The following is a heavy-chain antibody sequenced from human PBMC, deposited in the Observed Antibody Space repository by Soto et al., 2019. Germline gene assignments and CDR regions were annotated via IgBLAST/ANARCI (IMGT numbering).Heavy chain of an antibody. CDR2: IIPIFGTA. CDR1: GGTFSSYA. Sequence: ASVKVSCKASGGTFSSYAISWVRQAPGQGLEWMGGIIPIFGTANYARKFQGRVTITADKSTSTAYMELSSLRSEDTAVYYCAASYSSGWKLFDYWGQGTLVTVSS. D-gene: IGHD6-19*01. V-gene: IGHV1-69*06. CDR3: AASYSSGWKLFDY. J-gene: IGHJ4*02.